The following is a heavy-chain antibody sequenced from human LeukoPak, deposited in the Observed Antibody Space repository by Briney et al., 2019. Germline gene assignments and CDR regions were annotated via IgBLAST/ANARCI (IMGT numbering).Heavy chain of an antibody. J-gene: IGHJ4*02. Sequence: PSETLSLTCTVSGGSISSGDYYWSWIRQPPGKGLEWIGYIYYSGSTYYNPSLKSRVTISVDTSKNQSSLKLSSVAAADTAVYYCARVDGSGSFHFDYWGQGTLVTVSS. V-gene: IGHV4-30-4*01. CDR3: ARVDGSGSFHFDY. CDR1: GGSISSGDYY. D-gene: IGHD3-10*01. CDR2: IYYSGST.